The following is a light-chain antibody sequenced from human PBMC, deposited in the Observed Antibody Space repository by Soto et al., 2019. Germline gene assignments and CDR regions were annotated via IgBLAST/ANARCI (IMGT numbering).Light chain of an antibody. CDR1: ESISRDY. V-gene: IGKV3-20*01. CDR2: GAS. Sequence: EIVLTHSPGTLSLSPGQRATLSCRASESISRDYLAWYQQRLGKAPRLLIYGASSGATGIPDRFSGSGSGTDFTLTISRLEPEDFAIYYCQQYGGVPYTFGQGTKLEIK. J-gene: IGKJ2*01. CDR3: QQYGGVPYT.